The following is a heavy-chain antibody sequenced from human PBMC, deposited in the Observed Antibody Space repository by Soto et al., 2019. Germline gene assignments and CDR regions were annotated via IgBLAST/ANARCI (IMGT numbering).Heavy chain of an antibody. J-gene: IGHJ4*02. D-gene: IGHD3-16*01. CDR2: IKQDGSEK. V-gene: IGHV3-7*05. CDR1: GFTFSSYW. CDR3: ASVWFRLGSGYNY. Sequence: GGSLRLSCAASGFTFSSYWMSWVRQAPGKGLEWVANIKQDGSEKYYVDSVKGRFTISRDNAKNSLYLQMNSLRAEDTAVYYCASVWFRLGSGYNYWGQGTLVTVSS.